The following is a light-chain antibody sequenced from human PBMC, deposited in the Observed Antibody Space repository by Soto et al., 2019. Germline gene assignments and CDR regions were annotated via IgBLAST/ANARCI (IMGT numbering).Light chain of an antibody. V-gene: IGLV1-40*01. CDR1: SSNIGAGYD. CDR2: GNS. J-gene: IGLJ1*01. CDR3: QSYDSSPSAFYV. Sequence: QSVLTQPPSVSGAPGQRVTISCTGSSSNIGAGYDVHWYQQLPGTAPKLLIYGNSNRPSGVPDRFSGSKSGTSASLAITGLQVEDEADYYCQSYDSSPSAFYVFGTGTKVTVL.